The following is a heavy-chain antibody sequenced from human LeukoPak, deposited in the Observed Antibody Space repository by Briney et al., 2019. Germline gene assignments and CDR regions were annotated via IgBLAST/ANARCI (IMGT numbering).Heavy chain of an antibody. D-gene: IGHD3-10*01. CDR3: VKDMNPGGADV. V-gene: IGHV3-9*02. Sequence: PGGSLRLSCVVSGFNSEDHAMHWVRQAPGKGLEWVSGIYWSSSGTDYADSVKGRFTVSRDSAKNSLYLQMNSLRPEDTALYYCVKDMNPGGADVWGQGTTVTVSS. CDR2: IYWSSSGT. CDR1: GFNSEDHA. J-gene: IGHJ6*02.